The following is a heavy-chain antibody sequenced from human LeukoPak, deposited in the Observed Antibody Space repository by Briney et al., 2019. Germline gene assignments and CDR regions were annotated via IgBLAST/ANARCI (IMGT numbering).Heavy chain of an antibody. CDR3: ARGNRMVRGVRVDY. V-gene: IGHV4-34*01. Sequence: PSETLSLTCAVYGGSFSGYYWSWIRQPPGKGLEWIGEINHSGSTNYNPSLKSRVTISVDTSKNQFSLKLSSVTAADTAVYYCARGNRMVRGVRVDYWSQGTLVTVSS. J-gene: IGHJ4*02. D-gene: IGHD3-10*01. CDR1: GGSFSGYY. CDR2: INHSGST.